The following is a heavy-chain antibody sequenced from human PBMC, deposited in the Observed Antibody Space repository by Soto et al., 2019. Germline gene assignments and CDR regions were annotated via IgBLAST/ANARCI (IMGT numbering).Heavy chain of an antibody. CDR2: ISYDGSNK. V-gene: IGHV3-30-3*01. CDR3: ARARLDTPALDY. Sequence: QVQLVESGGGVVQPGRSLRLSCAASGFTFSIYAMHWVRQAPGKGLEWVAVISYDGSNKYYADSVKGRFTISRDNSKNTRYLQMNSLRAEDTAVYYCARARLDTPALDYWGQGPLVTVSS. D-gene: IGHD2-2*01. CDR1: GFTFSIYA. J-gene: IGHJ4*02.